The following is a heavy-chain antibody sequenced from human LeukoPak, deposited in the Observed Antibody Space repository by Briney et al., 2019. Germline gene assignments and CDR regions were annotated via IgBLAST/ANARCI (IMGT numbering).Heavy chain of an antibody. D-gene: IGHD1-26*01. J-gene: IGHJ4*02. V-gene: IGHV3-13*01. CDR2: IGTAGDT. CDR1: GFTFSSYD. CDR3: ARGVGGSYSFDY. Sequence: GGSLRLSCAASGFTFSSYDMHWVRQATGKGLEWVSAIGTAGDTYYPGSVKGRFTISRDNSKNTLYLQMNSLRAEDTAVYYCARGVGGSYSFDYWGQGTLVTVSS.